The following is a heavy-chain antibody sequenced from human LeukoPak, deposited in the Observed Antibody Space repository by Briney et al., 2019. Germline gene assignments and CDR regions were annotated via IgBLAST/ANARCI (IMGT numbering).Heavy chain of an antibody. CDR3: ARARGYSYGLYYYYYGMDV. Sequence: SETLSLTCAVYGGSFSGYYWSWIRQPPGKGLEWIGEINHSGSTNYNPSLESRVTISVDTSKNQFSLKLSSVTAADTAVYYCARARGYSYGLYYYYYGMDVWGQGTTVTVPS. CDR2: INHSGST. CDR1: GGSFSGYY. D-gene: IGHD5-18*01. V-gene: IGHV4-34*01. J-gene: IGHJ6*02.